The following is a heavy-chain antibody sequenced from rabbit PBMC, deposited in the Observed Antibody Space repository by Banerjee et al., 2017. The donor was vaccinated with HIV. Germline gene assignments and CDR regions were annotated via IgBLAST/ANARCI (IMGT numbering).Heavy chain of an antibody. Sequence: QEQLEESGGDLVQPEGSLTLTCTASGFSFSNTYYMCWVRQAPGKGLEWIACIYTGDGSTYYASWVNGRFTISRSTSLNTVTLQMTSLTAADTATYFCARSGYTYGYAGYAYHFNLWGPGTLVTVS. V-gene: IGHV1S47*01. D-gene: IGHD6-1*01. CDR3: ARSGYTYGYAGYAYHFNL. CDR1: GFSFSNTYY. J-gene: IGHJ4*01. CDR2: IYTGDGST.